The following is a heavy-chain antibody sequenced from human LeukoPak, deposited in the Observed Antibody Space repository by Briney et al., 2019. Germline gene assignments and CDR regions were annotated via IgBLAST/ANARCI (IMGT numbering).Heavy chain of an antibody. D-gene: IGHD6-6*01. Sequence: GGSLRLSCAASGFTSSSYSMNWVRQAPGKRLEWVSYISSSSSAIYYADSVKGRFTISRDNAKNSLFLQMNSLRADDTAVYYCAREYSSTSGRAFDIWGQGTMVTVSS. CDR3: AREYSSTSGRAFDI. CDR2: ISSSSSAI. V-gene: IGHV3-48*01. CDR1: GFTSSSYS. J-gene: IGHJ3*02.